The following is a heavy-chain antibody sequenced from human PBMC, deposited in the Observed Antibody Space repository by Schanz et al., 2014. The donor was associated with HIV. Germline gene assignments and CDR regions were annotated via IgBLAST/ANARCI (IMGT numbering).Heavy chain of an antibody. V-gene: IGHV3-33*01. D-gene: IGHD5-18*01. CDR3: ARDAASHSYGSTMDV. CDR1: GFTFSSYG. CDR2: IWYDGSNK. J-gene: IGHJ6*02. Sequence: QVQLVESGGGVVQPGRSLRLSCAASGFTFSSYGMHWVRQVPGKGLEWVAVIWYDGSNKYYTDSVKGRFTISRDSSKNTLYLQMNSLRAEDTAVYYCARDAASHSYGSTMDVWGQGTTVTVSS.